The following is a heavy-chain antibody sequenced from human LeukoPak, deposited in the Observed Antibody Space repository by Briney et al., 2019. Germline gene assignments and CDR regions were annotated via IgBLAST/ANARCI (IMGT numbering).Heavy chain of an antibody. D-gene: IGHD6-19*01. V-gene: IGHV4-4*07. J-gene: IGHJ4*02. CDR2: VYSSGSV. CDR3: ARIDRAVAGTIDY. CDR1: GDSISSYY. Sequence: PSETLVLTCTVSGDSISSYYWSWIRQPAGKGLEWIGRVYSSGSVNYNPSLKSRVTMSVDKSNNQFSLSLRSVTAADTAVYYCARIDRAVAGTIDYWGQGTLVTVSS.